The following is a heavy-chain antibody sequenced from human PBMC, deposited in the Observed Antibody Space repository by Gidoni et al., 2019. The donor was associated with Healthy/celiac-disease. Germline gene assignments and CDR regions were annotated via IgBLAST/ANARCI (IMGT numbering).Heavy chain of an antibody. D-gene: IGHD6-19*01. V-gene: IGHV4-39*07. CDR1: GGSISSSSYY. CDR2: IYYSGST. CDR3: ARDSLQTSVAGILGFDY. Sequence: QLQLQESGPGLVKPSETLSLTCTVSGGSISSSSYYWGWSRQPPGKGLEWIGSIYYSGSTYYNPSLKSRVTISVDTSKNQFSLKLSSVTAADTAVYYCARDSLQTSVAGILGFDYWGQGTLVTVSS. J-gene: IGHJ4*02.